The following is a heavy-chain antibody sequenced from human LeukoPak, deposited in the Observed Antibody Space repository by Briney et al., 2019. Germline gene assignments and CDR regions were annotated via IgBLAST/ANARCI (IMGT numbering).Heavy chain of an antibody. V-gene: IGHV4-39*07. CDR1: GGSISSKSY. CDR2: IYYSGST. J-gene: IGHJ4*02. Sequence: SETLSLTCTVSGGSISSKSYWGWIRQPPGKGLEWIGSIYYSGSTYYNPSLKSRVTISVDTSKNQFSLKLSSVTAADTAVYYCARDGIAVAGTPDYWGQGTLVTVSS. CDR3: ARDGIAVAGTPDY. D-gene: IGHD6-19*01.